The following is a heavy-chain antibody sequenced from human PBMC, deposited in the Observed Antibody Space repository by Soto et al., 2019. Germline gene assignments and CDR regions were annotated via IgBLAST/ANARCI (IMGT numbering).Heavy chain of an antibody. J-gene: IGHJ3*02. Sequence: GGSLRLSCAASGFTFSGYGMHWVRQAPGKGLEWVAVISYDGSNKYYADSVKGRLTISRDNSQNTLYLQMNSLRAEDTAVYYCAKGDYGGNSHTFDIWGQGTMVTVSS. CDR1: GFTFSGYG. CDR2: ISYDGSNK. D-gene: IGHD4-17*01. CDR3: AKGDYGGNSHTFDI. V-gene: IGHV3-30*18.